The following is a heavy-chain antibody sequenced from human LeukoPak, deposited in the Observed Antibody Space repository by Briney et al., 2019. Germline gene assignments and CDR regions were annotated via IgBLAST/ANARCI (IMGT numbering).Heavy chain of an antibody. CDR1: GFTFSSYG. J-gene: IGHJ4*02. Sequence: GGSLRLSCAASGFTFSSYGMHWVRQAPGKGLEWVAVISYDGSNKYYADSVKGRFTISRDNAKNSLFLQMNSLRAEDTAVYYCARDYKSPDFWAGYPPYHHDHWGQGILVTVSS. D-gene: IGHD3/OR15-3a*01. CDR3: ARDYKSPDFWAGYPPYHHDH. V-gene: IGHV3-30*03. CDR2: ISYDGSNK.